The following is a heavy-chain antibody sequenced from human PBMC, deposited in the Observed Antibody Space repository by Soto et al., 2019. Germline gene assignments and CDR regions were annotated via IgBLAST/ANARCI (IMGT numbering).Heavy chain of an antibody. CDR2: INPSSGVA. CDR1: GYRFTAYY. V-gene: IGHV1-46*01. CDR3: ARSPPLRECPGGECSHFDY. D-gene: IGHD2-21*01. J-gene: IGHJ4*02. Sequence: QVQLVQSGAGVQKPGASVKVSCEASGYRFTAYYMHWVRQAPGQGLEWMAIINPSSGVANYAQRFQGRFTMTRDTSTSTVYMELSRLRSEDTAVYYCARSPPLRECPGGECSHFDYWGQGTLVTVS.